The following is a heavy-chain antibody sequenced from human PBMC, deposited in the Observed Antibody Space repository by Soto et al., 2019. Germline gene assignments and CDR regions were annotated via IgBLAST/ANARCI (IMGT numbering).Heavy chain of an antibody. CDR2: ISNNGADK. CDR1: GFNFGSYA. D-gene: IGHD6-19*01. J-gene: IGHJ5*02. Sequence: EVQLLQSGGGLVQPGASLRLSCAASGFNFGSYAMIWVRQAPGKGLEWVSRISNNGADKYYTDSVRGRFIVSRDNSKNTLYLQLNSLRTEDTAVYYCARGGSGWKALNWFDPWGQGIMVTVSS. CDR3: ARGGSGWKALNWFDP. V-gene: IGHV3-23*01.